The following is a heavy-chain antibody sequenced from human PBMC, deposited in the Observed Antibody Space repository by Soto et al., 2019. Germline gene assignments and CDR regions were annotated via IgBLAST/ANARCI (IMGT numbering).Heavy chain of an antibody. CDR2: ISYDGSNT. Sequence: QVQLVESGGGVVQPGRSLRLSCAASGFTFSSYAMHWVRQAPGKGLEWVAIISYDGSNTYYADSVKGRFTISRDNSKNTLYLQMNSLRAEDTAVYYCARGFRHGIDYWGQGTLVTVSS. CDR3: ARGFRHGIDY. D-gene: IGHD3-10*01. CDR1: GFTFSSYA. V-gene: IGHV3-30-3*01. J-gene: IGHJ4*02.